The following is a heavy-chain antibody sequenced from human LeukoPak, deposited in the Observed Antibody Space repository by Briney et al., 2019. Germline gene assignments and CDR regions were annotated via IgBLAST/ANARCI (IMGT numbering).Heavy chain of an antibody. CDR1: GFTFSSYA. CDR2: ISSNGGST. CDR3: ARDWSKGAFDI. V-gene: IGHV3-64*01. Sequence: GGSLRLSCAASGFTFSSYAMHWVRQAPGKGLEYVSAISSNGGSTYYANPVKGRFTISRDNSKNTLYLQMGSLRAEDMAVYYCARDWSKGAFDIWGQGTMVTVSS. J-gene: IGHJ3*02.